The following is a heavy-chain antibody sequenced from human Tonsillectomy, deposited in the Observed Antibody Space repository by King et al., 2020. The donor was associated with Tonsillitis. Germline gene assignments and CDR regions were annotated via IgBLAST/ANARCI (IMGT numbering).Heavy chain of an antibody. V-gene: IGHV3-30*02. D-gene: IGHD3-16*02. Sequence: VQLVESGGGLVQPGGSLRLSCVASGFTFSSYDSHWVRQAPGKGLEWVAFIRYDGNYIYYADSVKGRFTISRDNSKNTLYLQMNSLRIEDTAVYYCAKEGRGALGGNYRVGAFDYWGQGTLVTVSS. CDR3: AKEGRGALGGNYRVGAFDY. CDR2: IRYDGNYI. CDR1: GFTFSSYD. J-gene: IGHJ4*02.